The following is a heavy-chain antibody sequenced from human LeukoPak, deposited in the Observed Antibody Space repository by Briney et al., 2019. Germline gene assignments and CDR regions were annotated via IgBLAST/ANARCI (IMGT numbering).Heavy chain of an antibody. CDR1: GFTFSSYA. D-gene: IGHD2-15*01. V-gene: IGHV3-64*04. CDR2: ISSNGGST. CDR3: AKDKAAPGYCTSDSCYSDY. Sequence: GGSLRLSCSASGFTFSSYAMHWVRQAPGKGLEYVSAISSNGGSTYYADSVKGRFTISRDNSKNTLYLQMNSLRAEDTAVYYCAKDKAAPGYCTSDSCYSDYWGQGTLVTVSS. J-gene: IGHJ4*02.